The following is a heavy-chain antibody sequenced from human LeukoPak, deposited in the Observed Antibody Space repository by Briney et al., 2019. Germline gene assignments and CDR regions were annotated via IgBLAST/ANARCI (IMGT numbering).Heavy chain of an antibody. CDR3: ASNEVPAK. V-gene: IGHV3-21*01. CDR1: GFTFSSYS. J-gene: IGHJ4*02. CDR2: ISSSSSYI. Sequence: GGALRLSCAASGFTFSSYSMNWVRQAPGKGLEWVSSISSSSSYIYYADSVKGRFTISRDNAQTPLYLKMHSLRAEDTAVYYCASNEVPAKWGQGTLVTVSS. D-gene: IGHD2-2*01.